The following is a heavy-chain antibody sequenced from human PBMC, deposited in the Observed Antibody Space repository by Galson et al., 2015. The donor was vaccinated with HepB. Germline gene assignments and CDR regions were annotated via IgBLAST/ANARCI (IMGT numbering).Heavy chain of an antibody. J-gene: IGHJ5*02. CDR3: ARGLRGYTYGTKNWFDP. V-gene: IGHV1-69*04. Sequence: SVKASCKASGGNFNTYSLSWVRQAPGQGLEWMGRIIPILNITNYGQKFQGRVTITADKSTSTAFMELSSLRSDDTAVYYCARGLRGYTYGTKNWFDPWGRGTLVIVSS. CDR2: IIPILNIT. CDR1: GGNFNTYS. D-gene: IGHD5-18*01.